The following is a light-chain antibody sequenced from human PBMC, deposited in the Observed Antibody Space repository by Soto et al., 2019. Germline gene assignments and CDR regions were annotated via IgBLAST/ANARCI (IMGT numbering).Light chain of an antibody. CDR3: SSYTDTSHVV. Sequence: QSALTQPASVSGSPGQSITISCTGTSSDIGAYDYVSWYQQHPGKAPKLMIFEVSDRPSGASIRFSGSKSGNTASLTISGLQTEDEADYYCSSYTDTSHVVFGRGTKLTVL. CDR2: EVS. V-gene: IGLV2-14*01. J-gene: IGLJ2*01. CDR1: SSDIGAYDY.